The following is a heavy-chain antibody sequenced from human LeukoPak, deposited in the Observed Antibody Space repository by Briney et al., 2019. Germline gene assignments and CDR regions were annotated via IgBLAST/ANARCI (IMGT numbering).Heavy chain of an antibody. D-gene: IGHD3-9*01. Sequence: SVKVSCKASGGTFSSYAISWVRQAPGQGLEWMGGIIPIFGTANYAQKFQGRVTITADESTSAAYMELSSLRSEDTAVYYCARARRRYFDWLAHAYYFDYWGQGTLVTVSS. CDR3: ARARRRYFDWLAHAYYFDY. CDR1: GGTFSSYA. CDR2: IIPIFGTA. J-gene: IGHJ4*02. V-gene: IGHV1-69*13.